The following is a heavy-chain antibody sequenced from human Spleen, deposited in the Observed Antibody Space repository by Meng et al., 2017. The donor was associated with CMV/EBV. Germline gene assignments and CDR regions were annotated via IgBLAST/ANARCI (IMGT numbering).Heavy chain of an antibody. CDR2: ISSNGGSR. CDR3: ARGPISSTSCYGCYFDY. D-gene: IGHD2-2*01. Sequence: ITFSNYDMHWVRHAPGKGLEYVSVISSNGGSRYYAASVKRSLTISRDNSKHTLYLQMCSLRAEDMAVYSCARGPISSTSCYGCYFDYWGQGTLVTVSS. V-gene: IGHV3-64*02. CDR1: ITFSNYD. J-gene: IGHJ4*02.